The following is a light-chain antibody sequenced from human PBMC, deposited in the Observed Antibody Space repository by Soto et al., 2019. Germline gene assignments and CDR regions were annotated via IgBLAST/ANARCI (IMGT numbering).Light chain of an antibody. CDR1: QSSGSNF. CDR2: ASV. CDR3: QQFDDSVT. V-gene: IGKV3-20*01. Sequence: ELVLTQSPGSLSLSPGERATLSCKTSQSSGSNFVAWYQQRPGQPPRLLIYASVNRATGTPGRFSGSGSGTDFTLTISGLEPEDSAVYYCQQFDDSVTFGQGTRLEIK. J-gene: IGKJ5*01.